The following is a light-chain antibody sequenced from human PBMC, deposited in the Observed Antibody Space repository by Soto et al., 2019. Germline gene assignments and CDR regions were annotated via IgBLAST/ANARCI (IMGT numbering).Light chain of an antibody. J-gene: IGKJ1*01. Sequence: AIQMTQSPSSLSASVGDRVTITCRASQGIRNNLGWYQQRPGKAPKLLIYAASSLQSEVPSRFSGSGSGTDFTLTISSLQPEDFAVYYCLQGYTYPQTFGQGTKVDIK. CDR3: LQGYTYPQT. CDR2: AAS. CDR1: QGIRNN. V-gene: IGKV1-6*01.